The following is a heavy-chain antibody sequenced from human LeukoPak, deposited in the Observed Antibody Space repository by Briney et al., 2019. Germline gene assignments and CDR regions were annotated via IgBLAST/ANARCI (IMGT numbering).Heavy chain of an antibody. CDR1: GFTFSSYW. J-gene: IGHJ4*02. D-gene: IGHD1-26*01. CDR3: AISRYSGTSLDY. V-gene: IGHV3-74*01. Sequence: GGSLRLSCAASGFTFSSYWMHGVRQAPGKGVVWVSRINSDGGTTTYADSVKGRFTISRDYAKSTLYLQMNSLRIEDTAVYYCAISRYSGTSLDYWGQGSLVTVPS. CDR2: INSDGGTT.